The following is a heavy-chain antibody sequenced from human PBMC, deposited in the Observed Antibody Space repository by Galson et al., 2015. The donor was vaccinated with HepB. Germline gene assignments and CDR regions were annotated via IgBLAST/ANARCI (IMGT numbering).Heavy chain of an antibody. Sequence: SLSLSCAASGFPFNNAWMTWVRQAPGMGLEWVGRIKSKTDGETTDYAAPVKGRFTISRDDSKNRLSLQMNSLKTEDTAVYYCTTDVYYSTYWSWLDPWGQGTLVTVSS. CDR1: GFPFNNAW. CDR2: IKSKTDGETT. CDR3: TTDVYYSTYWSWLDP. V-gene: IGHV3-15*01. J-gene: IGHJ5*02. D-gene: IGHD2-8*02.